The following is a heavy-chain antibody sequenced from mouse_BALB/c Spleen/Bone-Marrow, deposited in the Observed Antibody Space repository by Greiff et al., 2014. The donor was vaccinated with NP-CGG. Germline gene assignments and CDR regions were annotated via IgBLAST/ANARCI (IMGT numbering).Heavy chain of an antibody. Sequence: VQRGEAGSGLVQPSQSLSITCTVSGFSLTSYGVHWVRQSPGKGLEWLGVIRRGESKDNKEAFMSRLSITKDNSKSQVFFKMNSLQADDTAIYYCAKGTGNGFAYWGQGTLVTVSA. CDR1: GFSLTSYG. CDR3: AKGTGNGFAY. V-gene: IGHV2-5*01. CDR2: IRRGESK. D-gene: IGHD4-1*01. J-gene: IGHJ3*01.